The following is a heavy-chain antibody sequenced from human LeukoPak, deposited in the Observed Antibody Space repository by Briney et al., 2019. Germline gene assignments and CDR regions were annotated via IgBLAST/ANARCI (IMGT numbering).Heavy chain of an antibody. CDR2: IYTSGST. D-gene: IGHD4-17*01. CDR1: GGSISSYY. J-gene: IGHJ6*03. V-gene: IGHV4-4*07. CDR3: ARARTTVTTNYYYYMDV. Sequence: SETLSFTCTVSGGSISSYYWSWIRQPAGKGLEWIGRIYTSGSTNYNPSLKSRVTMSVDTSKNQFSLKLSSVTAADTAVYYCARARTTVTTNYYYYMDVWGKGTTVTVSS.